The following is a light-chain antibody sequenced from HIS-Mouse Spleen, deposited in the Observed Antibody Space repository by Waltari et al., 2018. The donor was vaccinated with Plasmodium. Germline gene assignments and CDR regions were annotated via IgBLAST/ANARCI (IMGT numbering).Light chain of an antibody. J-gene: IGKJ2*01. V-gene: IGKV3-20*01. CDR3: QQYGSSPPYT. CDR1: QSVSSSY. CDR2: GAS. Sequence: EIVLTQSPGTLSLSPGERATLSCRASQSVSSSYLAWYQQKPAQAPRLLIYGASSRATGIPDRFSGSGSATDFTLTISRLEPEDFAVYYCQQYGSSPPYTFGQGTKLEIK.